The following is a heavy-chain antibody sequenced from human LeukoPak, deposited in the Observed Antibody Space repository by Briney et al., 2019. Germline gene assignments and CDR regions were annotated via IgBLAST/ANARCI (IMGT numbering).Heavy chain of an antibody. CDR3: ARELMYYYDSSGYYPRGAFDI. V-gene: IGHV1-18*01. CDR1: GYTFTSYG. D-gene: IGHD3-22*01. CDR2: ISAYNGNT. J-gene: IGHJ3*02. Sequence: GASVKVSCKASGYTFTSYGISWARQAPGQGLEWMGWISAYNGNTNYAQKLQGRVTMTTDTSTSTAYMELRSLRSDDTAVYYCARELMYYYDSSGYYPRGAFDIWGQGTMVTVSS.